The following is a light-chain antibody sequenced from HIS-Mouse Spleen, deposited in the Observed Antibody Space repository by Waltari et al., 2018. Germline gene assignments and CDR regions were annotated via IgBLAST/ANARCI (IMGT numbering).Light chain of an antibody. CDR3: QQYGSSPRT. V-gene: IGKV3-20*01. J-gene: IGKJ1*01. CDR2: GAS. CDR1: QSVSSSY. Sequence: IVLTQSPGTLSLSPGERATLSCRGSQSVSSSYLAWYQQKPGQAPRRLIYGASSRATGIPDRFSGSWSGTDFALTISRLEPEEFAVYYCQQYGSSPRTFGQGTKVEI.